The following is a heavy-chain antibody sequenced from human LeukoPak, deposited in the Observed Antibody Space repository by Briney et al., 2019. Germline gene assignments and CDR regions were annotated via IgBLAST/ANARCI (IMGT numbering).Heavy chain of an antibody. CDR2: IYTSGSA. Sequence: SETLSLTCTVSGGPMKSYYWSWIRQPAGKGRAWIGRIYTSGSANHNPSLKSRVTMSVDTSKNQFSLELSSVTGADTAVYYCARLGVMGIDAVDILGQGTMVTGSS. CDR1: GGPMKSYY. CDR3: ARLGVMGIDAVDI. V-gene: IGHV4-4*07. J-gene: IGHJ3*02. D-gene: IGHD3-16*01.